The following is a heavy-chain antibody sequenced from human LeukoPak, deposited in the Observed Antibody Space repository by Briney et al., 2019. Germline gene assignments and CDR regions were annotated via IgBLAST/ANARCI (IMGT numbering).Heavy chain of an antibody. CDR3: ARISGWRGKNFGY. Sequence: EGSLRLSCAASGFTFSSYWMSWVRQAPGKGLEWVANIKQDGSEKYYVDSVKGRFTISRDNAKNSLYLQMNSLRAEDTAVYYCARISGWRGKNFGYWGQGTLVTVSS. CDR1: GFTFSSYW. V-gene: IGHV3-7*01. D-gene: IGHD6-19*01. CDR2: IKQDGSEK. J-gene: IGHJ4*02.